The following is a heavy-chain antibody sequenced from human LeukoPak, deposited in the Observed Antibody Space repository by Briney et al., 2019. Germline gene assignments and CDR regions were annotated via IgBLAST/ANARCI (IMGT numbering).Heavy chain of an antibody. D-gene: IGHD3-10*01. CDR1: GFTFSSYS. J-gene: IGHJ5*02. CDR2: ISRSGGTI. Sequence: GGSLRLSCAASGFTFSSYSMNWVRQPPGKGLEWVSFISRSGGTIYYADSVKGRFTISRDNAKSSLYLQMNSLRDADTAVYYCARVLPATLYGSGSQINLWGQGTLVTVSS. CDR3: ARVLPATLYGSGSQINL. V-gene: IGHV3-48*02.